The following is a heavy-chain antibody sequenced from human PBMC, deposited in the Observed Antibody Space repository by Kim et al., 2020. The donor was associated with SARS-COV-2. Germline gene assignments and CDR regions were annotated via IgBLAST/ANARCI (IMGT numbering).Heavy chain of an antibody. CDR3: ARGRVTLRFGELLSNWFDP. CDR1: GYTFTSYA. V-gene: IGHV1-3*01. Sequence: ASVKVSCKASGYTFTSYAMHWVRQAPGQRLEWIGWINAGNGNTKYSQKFQGRVTITRDTSASTAYMELSSLRSEDTAVYYCARGRVTLRFGELLSNWFDPWGQGTLVTVSS. D-gene: IGHD3-10*01. J-gene: IGHJ5*02. CDR2: INAGNGNT.